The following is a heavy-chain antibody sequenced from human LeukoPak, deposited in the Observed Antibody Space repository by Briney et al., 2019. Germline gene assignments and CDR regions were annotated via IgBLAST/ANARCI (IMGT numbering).Heavy chain of an antibody. D-gene: IGHD6-6*01. Sequence: PGGSLRLSCAASGFTFSSYGMHWVRQAPGKGLEWVAFIRYDGSNKYYADSVKGRFTISRDNSKNTLYLQMNSLRAEDTAVYYCAKDSIAARRVDYWGQGTLVTVSS. V-gene: IGHV3-30*02. J-gene: IGHJ4*02. CDR1: GFTFSSYG. CDR3: AKDSIAARRVDY. CDR2: IRYDGSNK.